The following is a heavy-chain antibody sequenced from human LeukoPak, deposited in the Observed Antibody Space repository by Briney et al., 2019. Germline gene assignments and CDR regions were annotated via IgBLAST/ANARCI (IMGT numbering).Heavy chain of an antibody. J-gene: IGHJ4*02. V-gene: IGHV4-34*01. CDR1: GVTFSSYY. Sequence: SGTLRLTCAASGVTFSSYYWSWIRQAPGKGLEWVGAINRSGSTNCNPSLKRRVTISIDTSKNQFSLKLSTVTAADTAVYYCARAGESSGYYQRPRFDYWGQGTLVTVSS. CDR2: INRSGST. CDR3: ARAGESSGYYQRPRFDY. D-gene: IGHD3-22*01.